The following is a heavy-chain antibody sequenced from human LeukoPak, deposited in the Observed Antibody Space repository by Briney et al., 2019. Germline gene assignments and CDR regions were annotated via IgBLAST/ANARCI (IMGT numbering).Heavy chain of an antibody. J-gene: IGHJ5*02. V-gene: IGHV4-59*08. D-gene: IGHD2-8*01. CDR1: GGSISSYY. CDR2: IYYSGST. Sequence: PSETLSLTCTVSGGSISSYYWSWLRQPPGKGLEWVGYIYYSGSTNYNPSLKSRVTISVDTPTTHFSLKLSSLSPPDTALYYSARQGGLLAGVHNWFDPWGQGTLVTVSS. CDR3: ARQGGLLAGVHNWFDP.